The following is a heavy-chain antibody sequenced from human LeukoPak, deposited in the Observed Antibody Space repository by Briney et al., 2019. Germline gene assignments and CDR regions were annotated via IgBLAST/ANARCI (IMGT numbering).Heavy chain of an antibody. CDR2: ISAYNGNT. Sequence: ASVKVSCKASGYTFTSYGINWVRQAPGQGLEWMGWISAYNGNTNYAQKLQGRVTMTTDTSTSTAYMELSRLRSDDTAVYYCARGTYDSSGYYYGRVFDYWGQGTLVTVSS. V-gene: IGHV1-18*01. CDR3: ARGTYDSSGYYYGRVFDY. J-gene: IGHJ4*02. D-gene: IGHD3-22*01. CDR1: GYTFTSYG.